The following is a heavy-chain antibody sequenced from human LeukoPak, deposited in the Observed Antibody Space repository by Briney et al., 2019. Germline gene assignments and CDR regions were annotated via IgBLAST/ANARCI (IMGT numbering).Heavy chain of an antibody. CDR3: ARAILRKYNWFDP. D-gene: IGHD5-24*01. CDR1: GYTFTSYG. J-gene: IGHJ5*02. Sequence: GASVKVSCKASGYTFTSYGISWVRQAPGQGLEWMGWINPNSGNTGYAQKFQGRVTMTRNTSISTAYMELRSLRSEDTAVYYCARAILRKYNWFDPWGQGTLVTVSS. V-gene: IGHV1-8*02. CDR2: INPNSGNT.